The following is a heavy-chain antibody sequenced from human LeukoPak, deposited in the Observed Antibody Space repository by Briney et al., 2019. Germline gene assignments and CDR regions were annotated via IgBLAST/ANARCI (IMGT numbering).Heavy chain of an antibody. CDR1: GYTFTTYA. D-gene: IGHD3-22*01. CDR2: INTNTGNP. Sequence: ASVKVSCKASGYTFTTYATNWVRQAPGQGLEWMGWINTNTGNPTFAQGFTGRFVFSLDTSVSTAYLQISSLKAEDTAVYYCARGGYYDSSGPNPPYYYYGMDVWGQGTTVTVSS. CDR3: ARGGYYDSSGPNPPYYYYGMDV. V-gene: IGHV7-4-1*02. J-gene: IGHJ6*02.